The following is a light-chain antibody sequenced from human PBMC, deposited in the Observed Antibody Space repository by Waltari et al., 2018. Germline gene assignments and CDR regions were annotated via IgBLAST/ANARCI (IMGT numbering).Light chain of an antibody. CDR2: YKSDSDK. V-gene: IGLV5-39*01. CDR1: SGTNVGPYR. CDR3: AIWYSSTTV. J-gene: IGLJ2*01. Sequence: QPVLTQPTSHSASPGASARFTCTLRSGTNVGPYRIYWSEQKPGCLPRYLLRYKSDSDKQQGSGLPSRFSGSKDAAPGAGLLLIAGLQAEAEADYYCAIWYSSTTVFGGGTKLTVL.